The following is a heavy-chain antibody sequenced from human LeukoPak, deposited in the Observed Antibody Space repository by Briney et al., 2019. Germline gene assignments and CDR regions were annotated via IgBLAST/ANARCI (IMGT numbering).Heavy chain of an antibody. CDR2: INHSGST. J-gene: IGHJ6*03. CDR3: ARDPRYSYGYYYYYYMDV. V-gene: IGHV4-34*01. D-gene: IGHD5-18*01. Sequence: PSETLSLTCAVYGGSFSGYYWGWIRQRPGKGLEWIGEINHSGSTNYNPSLKSRVTISVDTSKNQFSLKLSSVTAADTAVYYCARDPRYSYGYYYYYYMDVWGKGTTVTVSS. CDR1: GGSFSGYY.